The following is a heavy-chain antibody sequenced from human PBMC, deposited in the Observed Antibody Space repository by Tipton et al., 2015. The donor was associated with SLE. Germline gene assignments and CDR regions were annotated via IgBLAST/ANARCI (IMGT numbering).Heavy chain of an antibody. V-gene: IGHV4-39*07. CDR3: ARVQAYEGFDP. J-gene: IGHJ5*02. CDR2: IYYSGST. Sequence: GLEWIGSIYYSGSTYYNPSLKSRVTISVDTSKNQFSLKLSSVTAADTAVYYCARVQAYEGFDPWGQGTLVTVSS. D-gene: IGHD3-16*01.